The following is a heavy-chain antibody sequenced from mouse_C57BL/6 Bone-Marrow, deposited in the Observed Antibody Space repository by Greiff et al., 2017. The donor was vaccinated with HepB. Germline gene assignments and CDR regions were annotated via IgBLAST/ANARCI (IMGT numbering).Heavy chain of an antibody. CDR1: GYTFTDYY. D-gene: IGHD3-2*02. CDR3: ARQLRLRTYAMDY. V-gene: IGHV1-76*01. Sequence: QVQLQQSGAELVRPGASVKLSCKASGYTFTDYYINWVKQRPGQGLEWIARIYPGSGNTYYNEKFKGKATLTAEKSSSTAYMQLSSLTSEDSAVYFCARQLRLRTYAMDYWGQGTSVTVSS. CDR2: IYPGSGNT. J-gene: IGHJ4*01.